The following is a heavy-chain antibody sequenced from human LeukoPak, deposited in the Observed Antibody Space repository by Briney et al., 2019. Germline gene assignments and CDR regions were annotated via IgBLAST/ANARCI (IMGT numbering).Heavy chain of an antibody. CDR1: GGTFINYS. Sequence: SVKVSCKTSGGTFINYSINWVRQAPGQGLQWMGKIIPIYGSTDYAQKFQGRVTFTADKSTNTAYVELSSLRSEDTAVYFCARDNYYGSAGFFHFWGQGTMVTVSS. J-gene: IGHJ4*02. CDR3: ARDNYYGSAGFFHF. V-gene: IGHV1-69*06. CDR2: IIPIYGST. D-gene: IGHD3-22*01.